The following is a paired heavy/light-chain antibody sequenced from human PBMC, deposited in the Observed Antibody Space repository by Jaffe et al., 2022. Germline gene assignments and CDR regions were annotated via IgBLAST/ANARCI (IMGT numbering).Light chain of an antibody. CDR1: QGISSA. CDR2: DAS. Sequence: AIQLTQSPSSLSASVGDRVTITCRASQGISSALAWYQQKPGKAPKLLIYDASSLESGVPSRFSGSGSGTDFTLTISSLQPEDFATYYCQQFNSYPPMYTFGQGTKLEIK. CDR3: QQFNSYPPMYT. V-gene: IGKV1-13*02. J-gene: IGKJ2*01.
Heavy chain of an antibody. CDR3: ASTALEKVYYYYMDV. J-gene: IGHJ6*03. CDR1: GGSISSGSYY. D-gene: IGHD1-1*01. CDR2: IYTSGST. V-gene: IGHV4-61*02. Sequence: QVQLQESGPGLVKPSQTLSLTCTVSGGSISSGSYYWSWIRQPAGKGLEWIGRIYTSGSTNYNPSLKSRVTISVDTSKNQFSLKLSSVTAADTAVYYCASTALEKVYYYYMDVWGKGTTVTVSS.